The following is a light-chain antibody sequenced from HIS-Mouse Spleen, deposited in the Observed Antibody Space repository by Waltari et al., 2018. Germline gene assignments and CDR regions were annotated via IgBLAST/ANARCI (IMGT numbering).Light chain of an antibody. J-gene: IGLJ3*02. Sequence: QSALTQPASVSGSPGQSITISCTGPSSDVGRYNTFSWYQQHTGKAPQHMLYVGSKRPSGVSNRFSGSKAGNTASLTISGLQAEDEADYYCCSYAGSSTWVFGGGTKLTVL. CDR3: CSYAGSSTWV. CDR1: SSDVGRYNT. CDR2: VGS. V-gene: IGLV2-23*01.